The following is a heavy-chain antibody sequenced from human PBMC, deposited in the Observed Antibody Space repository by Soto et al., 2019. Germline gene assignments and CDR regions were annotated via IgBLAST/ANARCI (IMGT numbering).Heavy chain of an antibody. Sequence: QVNLVESGGGVVQPGKSLSLSCVASGFTFNRCGMHWVRQAPGKGLEWVAFISYSGTTKYYADSVKGRFTIARVNSKNTVYLHMTSLTTDDTALYYCAKDYMNTGVSTFGIPFGVPQRWGPGTLVTVSS. CDR3: AKDYMNTGVSTFGIPFGVPQR. D-gene: IGHD3-3*01. CDR1: GFTFNRCG. J-gene: IGHJ4*02. V-gene: IGHV3-30*18. CDR2: ISYSGTTK.